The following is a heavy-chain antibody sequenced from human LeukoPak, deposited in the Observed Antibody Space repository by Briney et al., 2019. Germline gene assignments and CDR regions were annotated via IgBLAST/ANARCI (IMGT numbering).Heavy chain of an antibody. V-gene: IGHV4-38-2*02. D-gene: IGHD6-13*01. CDR1: GYSITSGYY. Sequence: LETLSLTCSVSGYSITSGYYWGWIRQSPGKGLEWIGSVYHDGSTYYNPSLKSRVIVSVDTSKNEISLSLSSVTATDTAVYYCARDFFGRAAGTGNWFDPWGQGTLVTVSS. J-gene: IGHJ5*02. CDR2: VYHDGST. CDR3: ARDFFGRAAGTGNWFDP.